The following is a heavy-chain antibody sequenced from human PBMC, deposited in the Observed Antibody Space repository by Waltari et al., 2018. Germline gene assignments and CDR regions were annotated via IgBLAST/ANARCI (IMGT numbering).Heavy chain of an antibody. V-gene: IGHV4-4*07. CDR3: ARDFLTIFGVVTPMDV. CDR1: GGSISSYY. D-gene: IGHD3-3*01. Sequence: QVQLQESGPGLVKPSETLSLTCTVSGGSISSYYWSWIRQPAGKGLEWIGRIYTSGSTNYNPSLKSRVTMSVDTSKNQFSLKLSSVTAADTAVYYCARDFLTIFGVVTPMDVWGKGTTVTISS. CDR2: IYTSGST. J-gene: IGHJ6*03.